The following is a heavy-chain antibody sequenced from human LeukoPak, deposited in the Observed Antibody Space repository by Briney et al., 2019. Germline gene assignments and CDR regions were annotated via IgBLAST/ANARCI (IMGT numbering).Heavy chain of an antibody. V-gene: IGHV3-23*01. D-gene: IGHD1-7*01. CDR3: AKGSRWNYDY. CDR2: IIDSGIST. J-gene: IGHJ4*02. CDR1: GFTFNSYA. Sequence: GGSLRLSCAASGFTFNSYAMTWVRQAPEKGLEWVSSIIDSGISTYCGDSVKGRFTISRDNSKNTLYLQMNSLRAEDTAIYYCAKGSRWNYDYWGQGTLVTVSS.